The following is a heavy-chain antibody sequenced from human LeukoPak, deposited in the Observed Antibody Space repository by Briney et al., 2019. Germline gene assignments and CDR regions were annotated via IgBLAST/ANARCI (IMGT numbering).Heavy chain of an antibody. V-gene: IGHV4-61*01. CDR1: GGSVSSGSYY. CDR2: IYYSGST. D-gene: IGHD6-19*01. CDR3: AGVIAVAGALDY. Sequence: SETLSLTCTVSGGSVSSGSYYWSWIRQPPGKGLEWIGYIYYSGSTNYNPSLKSRVTISLDTSKNQFSLKLSSVTAADTAVYYCAGVIAVAGALDYWGQGTLVTVSS. J-gene: IGHJ4*02.